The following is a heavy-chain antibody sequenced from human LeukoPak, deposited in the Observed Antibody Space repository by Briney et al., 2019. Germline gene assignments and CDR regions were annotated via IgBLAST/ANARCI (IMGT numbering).Heavy chain of an antibody. CDR3: ARGQDYYDSSGYSRFSNLDY. V-gene: IGHV3-30-3*01. J-gene: IGHJ4*02. CDR1: GFTFSNYT. Sequence: RSLRLSCAASGFTFSNYTMHWVRQAPGKGLEWVAIISYDGSNRYYADSVKGRFTISRDNSENTLYVQMNSLRAEDTAVYYCARGQDYYDSSGYSRFSNLDYWGQGTLVTVSS. D-gene: IGHD3-22*01. CDR2: ISYDGSNR.